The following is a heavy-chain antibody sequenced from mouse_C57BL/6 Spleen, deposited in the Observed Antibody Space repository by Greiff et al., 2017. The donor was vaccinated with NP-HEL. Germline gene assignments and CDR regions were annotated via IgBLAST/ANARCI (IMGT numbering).Heavy chain of an antibody. V-gene: IGHV1-82*01. J-gene: IGHJ4*01. CDR3: ARYQALYAMDY. CDR1: GYAFSSSW. Sequence: QVQLKQSGPELVKPGASVKISCKASGYAFSSSWMNWVKQRPGKGLEWIGRIYPGDGDTNYNGKFKGKATLTADKSSSTAYMQLSSLTSEDSAVYFCARYQALYAMDYWGQGTSVTVSS. CDR2: IYPGDGDT. D-gene: IGHD3-2*02.